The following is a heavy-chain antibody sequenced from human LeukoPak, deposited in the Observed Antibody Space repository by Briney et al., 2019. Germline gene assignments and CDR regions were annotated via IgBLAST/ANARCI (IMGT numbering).Heavy chain of an antibody. CDR2: ISYDGSNK. Sequence: GGSLRLSCAASGFTFSSYGMHWVRQAPGKGLEWVAVISYDGSNKYYADSVKGRFTISRDNSKNTLYLQMNSLRAEDTAVYYCAKGLVVTPTPLFDPWGQGTLVTVSS. J-gene: IGHJ5*02. V-gene: IGHV3-30*18. CDR3: AKGLVVTPTPLFDP. CDR1: GFTFSSYG. D-gene: IGHD2-21*02.